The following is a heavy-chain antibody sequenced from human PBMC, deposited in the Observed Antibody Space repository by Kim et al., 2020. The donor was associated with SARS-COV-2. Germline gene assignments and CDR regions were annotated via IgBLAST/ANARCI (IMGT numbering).Heavy chain of an antibody. Sequence: FQGRCTITADETTSTAYMELSSLRSEDTAVYYCARDPHDYGGKGQGIFDYWGQGTLVTVSS. J-gene: IGHJ4*02. V-gene: IGHV1-69*01. CDR3: ARDPHDYGGKGQGIFDY. D-gene: IGHD4-17*01.